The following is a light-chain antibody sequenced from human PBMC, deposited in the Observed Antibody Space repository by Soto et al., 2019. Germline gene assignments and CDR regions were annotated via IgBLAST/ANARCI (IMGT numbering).Light chain of an antibody. CDR1: SSDVGGYNY. J-gene: IGLJ1*01. CDR3: ISYAGTAYV. CDR2: EVS. Sequence: QSALTQPPSASGSPGQSVTISCTGTSSDVGGYNYVSWYQQYPGKVPKLIMYEVSERPSGVPDRFSGSKSGNTASLTVSGLQPEDEADYYCISYAGTAYVFGTGTKLTVL. V-gene: IGLV2-8*01.